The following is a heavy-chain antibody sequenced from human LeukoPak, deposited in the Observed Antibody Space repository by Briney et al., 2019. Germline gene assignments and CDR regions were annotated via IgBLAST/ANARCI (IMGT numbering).Heavy chain of an antibody. CDR2: IIPIFGTA. CDR3: AREIITAAAGNWFDP. V-gene: IGHV1-69*13. J-gene: IGHJ5*02. Sequence: GASVKVSCKASGGTFSSYAISWVRQAPGQGLEWMGGIIPIFGTANYAQKFQGRVTITADESTSTAYMELGSLRSEDTAVYYCAREIITAAAGNWFDPWGQGTLVTVSS. CDR1: GGTFSSYA. D-gene: IGHD6-13*01.